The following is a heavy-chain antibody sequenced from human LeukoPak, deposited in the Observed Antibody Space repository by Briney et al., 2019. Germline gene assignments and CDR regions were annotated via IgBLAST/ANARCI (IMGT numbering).Heavy chain of an antibody. D-gene: IGHD2-2*01. CDR2: IKSDGQIT. V-gene: IGHV3-74*01. J-gene: IGHJ4*02. CDR3: AKGGVPVVSPAVN. Sequence: GGSLRLSCAASGFTFNNYWMHWVRQAPGKGLVWVSRIKSDGQITTYADSVKGRFTISRDNSKNTLYLQMNSLRAEDTAVYYCAKGGVPVVSPAVNWGQGTLVTVSS. CDR1: GFTFNNYW.